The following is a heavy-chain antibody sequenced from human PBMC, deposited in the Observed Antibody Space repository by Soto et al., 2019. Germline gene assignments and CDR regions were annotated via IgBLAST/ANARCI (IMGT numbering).Heavy chain of an antibody. V-gene: IGHV1-2*04. Sequence: GASVKVSCKASGYTFTGYYMHWVRQAPGQGLEWMGWINPNSGGTNYAQKFQGWVTMTRDTSISTAYMELSRLRSDDTAVYYCARDGVPATTIAAVGPAPDDYWGQGTLVTVSS. J-gene: IGHJ4*02. CDR1: GYTFTGYY. CDR2: INPNSGGT. D-gene: IGHD6-25*01. CDR3: ARDGVPATTIAAVGPAPDDY.